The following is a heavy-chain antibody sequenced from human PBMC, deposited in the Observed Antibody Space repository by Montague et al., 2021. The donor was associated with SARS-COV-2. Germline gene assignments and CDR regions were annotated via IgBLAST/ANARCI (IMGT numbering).Heavy chain of an antibody. CDR2: IHHSGTT. J-gene: IGHJ5*02. V-gene: IGHV4-59*08. Sequence: SETLSLTCTVSGGSLNGYFWSWIRQAPGKGLEWIVNIHHSGTTFYNLSLKSRVTISVDTSQNEVSLKLDSVTAADTAVYYCARQGGPAGKHWFDPWGQGTLVTVSS. CDR3: ARQGGPAGKHWFDP. D-gene: IGHD2-2*01. CDR1: GGSLNGYF.